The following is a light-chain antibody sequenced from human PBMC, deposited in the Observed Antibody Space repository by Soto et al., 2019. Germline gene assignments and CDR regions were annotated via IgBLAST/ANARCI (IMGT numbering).Light chain of an antibody. CDR1: SSDVGGYDY. CDR3: SSYASSSTLV. V-gene: IGLV2-14*01. CDR2: DVS. J-gene: IGLJ2*01. Sequence: QSALTQPASVSGSPGQSITISCTGTSSDVGGYDYVSWYQQHPGKVPKLMIYDVSSRPSGVSNRFSGSKSGNTASLTISGLQAEDEAEYYGSSYASSSTLVFGGGTKLTVL.